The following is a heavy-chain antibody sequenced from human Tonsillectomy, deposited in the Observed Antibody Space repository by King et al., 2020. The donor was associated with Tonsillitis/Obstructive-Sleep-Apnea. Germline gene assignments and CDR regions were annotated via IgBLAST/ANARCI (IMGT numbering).Heavy chain of an antibody. CDR1: GFTFSNYA. CDR3: AKDISSGYSYYFDY. CDR2: TSGSGGST. J-gene: IGHJ4*02. D-gene: IGHD3-22*01. V-gene: IGHV3-23*04. Sequence: VQLVESGGGLVQPGGSLRLSCAASGFTFSNYAMNWVRQAPGKGLEWVSATSGSGGSTYYADSVKGRFTISRDNSKNTLYLQMNSLRAEDTAVYYCAKDISSGYSYYFDYWGQGILVTVSS.